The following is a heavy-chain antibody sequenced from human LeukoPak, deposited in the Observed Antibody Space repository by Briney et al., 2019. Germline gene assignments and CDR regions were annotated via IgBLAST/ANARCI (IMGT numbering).Heavy chain of an antibody. J-gene: IGHJ4*02. CDR2: MNPNSGNT. D-gene: IGHD5-12*01. CDR1: GYTFTSYD. Sequence: ASVKVSCKASGYTFTSYDINWVRQAPGQGLEWMGWMNPNSGNTGYAQKFQGRVTMTRNTSISTAYMELSSLRSEDTAVYYCARGGVRGYSGYNFPDYWGQGTLVTVSS. V-gene: IGHV1-8*01. CDR3: ARGGVRGYSGYNFPDY.